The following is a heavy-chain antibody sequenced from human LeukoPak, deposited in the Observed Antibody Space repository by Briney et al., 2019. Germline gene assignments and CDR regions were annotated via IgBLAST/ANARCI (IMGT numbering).Heavy chain of an antibody. CDR2: INPNSGGT. CDR3: ARAYYYDSSYWFDP. CDR1: GYTFTGYY. J-gene: IGHJ5*02. V-gene: IGHV1-2*02. Sequence: ASVKVSCKASGYTFTGYYMHWVRQAPGQGLEWIGWINPNSGGTNYAQKFQGRVTMTRDTSISTAYMELSRLRSDDTAVYYCARAYYYDSSYWFDPWGQGTQVTVSS. D-gene: IGHD3-22*01.